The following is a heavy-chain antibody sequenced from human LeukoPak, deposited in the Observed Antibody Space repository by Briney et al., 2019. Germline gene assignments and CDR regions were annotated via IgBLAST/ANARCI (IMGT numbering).Heavy chain of an antibody. V-gene: IGHV3-74*01. Sequence: GGSLRLSCAASGFSFSNYWMHWVRQAPGKGLLWVSRIKNDGSNRSYADSVKGRFTISRDNAKNSLYLQMDSLRGDDTAVYYCARAYGSGSHGYWGQGTLVTVSS. J-gene: IGHJ4*02. CDR3: ARAYGSGSHGY. CDR2: IKNDGSNR. CDR1: GFSFSNYW. D-gene: IGHD3-10*01.